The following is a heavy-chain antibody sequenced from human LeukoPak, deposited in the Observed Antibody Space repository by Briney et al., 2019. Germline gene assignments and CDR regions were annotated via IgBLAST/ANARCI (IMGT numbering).Heavy chain of an antibody. D-gene: IGHD4-17*01. Sequence: SETLSLTCTVSGGSIGGTSYYWGWIRQPPGKGLEWIGSIYFRGSTYYKPSLKSRVTISVDTSKNQFYLNLTSVTAADTAVYYCARLIRGDYRAFDYWGQGTLVTVSS. J-gene: IGHJ4*02. CDR2: IYFRGST. CDR1: GGSIGGTSYY. CDR3: ARLIRGDYRAFDY. V-gene: IGHV4-39*07.